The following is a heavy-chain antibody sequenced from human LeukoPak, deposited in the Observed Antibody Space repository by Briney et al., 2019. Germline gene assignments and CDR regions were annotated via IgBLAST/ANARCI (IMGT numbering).Heavy chain of an antibody. CDR1: GFTFSSYS. J-gene: IGHJ4*02. CDR2: ISSSSSYI. V-gene: IGHV3-21*01. CDR3: AREPEYCSSTSCYSIYFDY. Sequence: PGGSLRLSCAASGFTFSSYSMNWVRQAPGKGLEWVSSISSSSSYIYYADSVKGRFTISRDNAKNSLYLQMNSLRAEDTAVYYCAREPEYCSSTSCYSIYFDYWGQGTLVTVSS. D-gene: IGHD2-2*01.